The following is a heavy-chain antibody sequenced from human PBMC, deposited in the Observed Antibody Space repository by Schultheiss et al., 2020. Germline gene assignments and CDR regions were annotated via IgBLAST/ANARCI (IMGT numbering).Heavy chain of an antibody. CDR1: GFTFSSYG. Sequence: GESLKISCAASGFTFSSYGMHWVRQAPGKGLEWVSYISSSSSTIYYADSVKGRFTISRDNAKNSLYLQMNSLRAEDTAVYYCARDLKHGSGSYWGYYYGMDVWGQGTTVTVSS. J-gene: IGHJ6*02. CDR2: ISSSSSTI. CDR3: ARDLKHGSGSYWGYYYGMDV. V-gene: IGHV3-48*01. D-gene: IGHD3-10*01.